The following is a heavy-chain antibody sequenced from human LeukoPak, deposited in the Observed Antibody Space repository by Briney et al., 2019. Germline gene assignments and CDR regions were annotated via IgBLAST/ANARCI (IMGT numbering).Heavy chain of an antibody. CDR2: INPNSGGT. CDR3: ASMIEYDSSGYPSHLYYFDY. J-gene: IGHJ4*02. Sequence: ASVKVSCTASGYTFTGYYMHWVRQAPGQGLEWMGWINPNSGGTNYAQKFQGRVTMTRDTSISTAYMELSRLRSDDTAVYYCASMIEYDSSGYPSHLYYFDYWGQGTLVTVSS. CDR1: GYTFTGYY. D-gene: IGHD3-22*01. V-gene: IGHV1-2*02.